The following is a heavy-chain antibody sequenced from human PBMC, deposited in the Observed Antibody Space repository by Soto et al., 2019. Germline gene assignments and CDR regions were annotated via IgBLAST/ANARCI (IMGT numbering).Heavy chain of an antibody. CDR2: VSAYNGNT. CDR3: ARDWGSSHRPIDH. V-gene: IGHV1-18*04. CDR1: GYTFTSYG. J-gene: IGHJ4*02. Sequence: QIQLVQSGAEVKKPGASVKVSCKASGYTFTSYGISWVRQAPGQGLEWMAWVSAYNGNTNYEQNLQGRLTMTTDTSTSTSYMELRSLRSDDTAVYYWARDWGSSHRPIDHWGQGTLVTVSS. D-gene: IGHD6-6*01.